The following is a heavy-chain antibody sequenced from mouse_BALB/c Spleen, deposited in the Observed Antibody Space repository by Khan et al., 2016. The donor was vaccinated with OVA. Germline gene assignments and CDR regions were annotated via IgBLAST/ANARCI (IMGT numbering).Heavy chain of an antibody. V-gene: IGHV9-3-1*01. Sequence: QIQLVQSGPELKKPGETVKISCKASGYTFTNYGMNWVKQAPGQGLKWMGWINTYTGEPTYADDFKGRFAFSLETSANTAYLQLNNLTNEDTATYFCARSASYWFFDVWGAGTTVTVAS. J-gene: IGHJ1*01. CDR1: GYTFTNYG. CDR3: ARSASYWFFDV. CDR2: INTYTGEP. D-gene: IGHD6-1*01.